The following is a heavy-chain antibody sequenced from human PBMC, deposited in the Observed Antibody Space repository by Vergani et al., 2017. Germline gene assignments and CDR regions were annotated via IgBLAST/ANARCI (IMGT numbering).Heavy chain of an antibody. J-gene: IGHJ4*02. CDR1: GDSISSYY. CDR3: ARDRGDTAMPYYFDY. CDR2: LYYSGST. Sequence: QVPLQESGPGLVKPSETLSLTCTVSGDSISSYYWSWIRQPPGKGLAWIGYLYYSGSTDYNPSLKSRVTISVDTSKNQFSLRLSSVTAADTAVYYCARDRGDTAMPYYFDYWGQGTLVTVSS. D-gene: IGHD5-18*01. V-gene: IGHV4-59*01.